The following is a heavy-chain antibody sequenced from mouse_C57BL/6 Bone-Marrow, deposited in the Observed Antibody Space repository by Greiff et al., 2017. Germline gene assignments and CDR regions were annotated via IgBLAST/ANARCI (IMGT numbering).Heavy chain of an antibody. CDR3: TTEEGEGYAGVGYYFDY. CDR1: GFNIKDDY. D-gene: IGHD2-2*01. J-gene: IGHJ2*01. Sequence: EVQLQESGAELVRPGASVKLSCTASGFNIKDDYMHWVKQRPEQGLEWIGWIDPENGDTEYASKFKGKATLTVDTSSNTAYLQLSSLTSEDPAVYYCTTEEGEGYAGVGYYFDYWGQGTTLTVSS. V-gene: IGHV14-4*01. CDR2: IDPENGDT.